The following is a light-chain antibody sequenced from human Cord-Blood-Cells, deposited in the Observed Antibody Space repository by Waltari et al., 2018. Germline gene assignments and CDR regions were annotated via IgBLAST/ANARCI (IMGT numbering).Light chain of an antibody. Sequence: QSVLTQPPSASGTPGQRVTISCSGSRSNIGRNYVYWYQQPPGTAPKLLIYRNNQRPSGVPDRFSGSKSGTSASLAISGLRSEDEADYYCAAWDDSLSGPVFGTGTKVTVL. CDR2: RNN. J-gene: IGLJ1*01. V-gene: IGLV1-47*01. CDR1: RSNIGRNY. CDR3: AAWDDSLSGPV.